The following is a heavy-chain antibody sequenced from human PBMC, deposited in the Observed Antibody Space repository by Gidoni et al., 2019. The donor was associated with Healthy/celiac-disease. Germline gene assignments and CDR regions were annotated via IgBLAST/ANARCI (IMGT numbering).Heavy chain of an antibody. CDR1: GGSISSGSYY. D-gene: IGHD3-22*01. Sequence: QVQLQESGPGLVKPSQTLSLTCTVSGGSISSGSYYWSWIRQPAGKGLEWIGRIYTSGSTNYNPSLKSRVTISVDTSKNQFSLKLSSVTAADTAVYYCARGREYDSSADYWGQGTLVTVSS. CDR3: ARGREYDSSADY. J-gene: IGHJ4*02. V-gene: IGHV4-61*02. CDR2: IYTSGST.